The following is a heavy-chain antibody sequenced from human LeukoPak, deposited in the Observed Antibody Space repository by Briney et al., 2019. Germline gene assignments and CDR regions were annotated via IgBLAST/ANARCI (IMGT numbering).Heavy chain of an antibody. CDR1: GFTFSSYW. Sequence: GGSLRLSCAASGFTFSSYWMSWVRQAPGKGLEWVANIKQDGSEKYYVDSVKGRFTISRDNAKNSLYLQMNSLRAEDTAVYYCARDRIAAAGIWDAFDIWGQGTMVTVSS. D-gene: IGHD6-13*01. CDR3: ARDRIAAAGIWDAFDI. J-gene: IGHJ3*02. CDR2: IKQDGSEK. V-gene: IGHV3-7*01.